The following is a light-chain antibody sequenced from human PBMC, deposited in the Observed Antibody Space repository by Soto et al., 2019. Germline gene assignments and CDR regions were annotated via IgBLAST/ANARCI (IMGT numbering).Light chain of an antibody. CDR2: GAS. Sequence: EIVMTQSPATLSVSPGEGATLSCRASQSVYSNLAWYQQKPGQPPRLLIYGASTRATGIPARFSGSGSGTAFTFTIISLQSDDFAAYYCRQYNHWPYTFGPGTKVDIK. CDR1: QSVYSN. V-gene: IGKV3-15*01. CDR3: RQYNHWPYT. J-gene: IGKJ3*01.